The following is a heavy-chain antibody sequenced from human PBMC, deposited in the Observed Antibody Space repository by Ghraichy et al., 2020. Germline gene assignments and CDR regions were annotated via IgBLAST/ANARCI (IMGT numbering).Heavy chain of an antibody. CDR2: TSMTGSVV. Sequence: GGSLRLSCAASGFSISDYDMGWVRQTPGKAPEWVSVTSMTGSVVFYADSVKGRFTISRDNGQNSLSLLIRNLRAADTAVYYCVRDRRRDGYVGGVDGFDIWGQGTRVTVSS. V-gene: IGHV3-11*01. D-gene: IGHD5-24*01. CDR3: VRDRRRDGYVGGVDGFDI. CDR1: GFSISDYD. J-gene: IGHJ3*02.